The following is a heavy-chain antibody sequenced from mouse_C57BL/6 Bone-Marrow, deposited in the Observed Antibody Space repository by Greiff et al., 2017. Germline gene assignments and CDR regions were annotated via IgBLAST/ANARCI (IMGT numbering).Heavy chain of an antibody. CDR2: IDPEDGET. CDR3: ARSLLRAWFAH. J-gene: IGHJ3*01. Sequence: VQLQQSGAELVKPGASVKLSCTASGFNIKDYYMHWVKQRTEQGLGWIGRIDPEDGETKYAPKFPGKATITADTSSNTAYLQLSSLTSEDTAVYYCARSLLRAWFAHWGQGTLVTVSA. V-gene: IGHV14-2*01. D-gene: IGHD2-10*01. CDR1: GFNIKDYY.